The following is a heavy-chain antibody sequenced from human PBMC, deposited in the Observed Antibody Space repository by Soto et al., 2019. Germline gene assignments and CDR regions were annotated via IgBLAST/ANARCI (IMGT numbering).Heavy chain of an antibody. CDR2: IIPIFGTA. V-gene: IGHV1-69*12. CDR3: ARKEYSSSAVSRFDP. D-gene: IGHD6-6*01. Sequence: QVQLVQSGAEVKKPGSSVKVSCKASGGTFSSYAISWVRQAPGQGLEWMGGIIPIFGTANYAQKFQGRVTISVDESRSPAYMDLSRLRSEDTAVYYCARKEYSSSAVSRFDPWGQGTLVTVSS. J-gene: IGHJ5*02. CDR1: GGTFSSYA.